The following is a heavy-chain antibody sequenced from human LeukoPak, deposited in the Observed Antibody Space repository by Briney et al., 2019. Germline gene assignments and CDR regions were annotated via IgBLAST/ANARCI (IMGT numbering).Heavy chain of an antibody. D-gene: IGHD2-2*01. CDR1: GFTFSSYA. CDR2: ISYDGRYK. J-gene: IGHJ6*03. CDR3: ARLDCSSTSCYGFYYYYMDV. V-gene: IGHV3-30*04. Sequence: GGSLRLSCAASGFTFSSYAFHWVRQAPGKGLEWVAVISYDGRYKYYADSVKGRFTISRDNAKNSLYLQMNSLKASDTAMYYCARLDCSSTSCYGFYYYYMDVWGKGTTVTVSS.